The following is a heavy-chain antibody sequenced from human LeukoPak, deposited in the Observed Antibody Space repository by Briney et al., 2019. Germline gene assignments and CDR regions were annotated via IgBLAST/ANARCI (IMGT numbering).Heavy chain of an antibody. J-gene: IGHJ4*02. Sequence: ASVTVSCTASGGTFTSYAISWVRQAPGQGLEWMGGIIPIFGTANYAQKFQGRVTFTADESTSTAYMELSSLRSEDTAVYYCAREAETPHNRWVSHFDYWGQGTLVTVSS. V-gene: IGHV1-69*13. D-gene: IGHD1-1*01. CDR1: GGTFTSYA. CDR3: AREAETPHNRWVSHFDY. CDR2: IIPIFGTA.